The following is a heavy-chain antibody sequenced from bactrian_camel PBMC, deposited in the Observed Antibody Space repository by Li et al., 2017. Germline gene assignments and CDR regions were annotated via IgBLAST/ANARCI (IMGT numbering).Heavy chain of an antibody. D-gene: IGHD4*01. J-gene: IGHJ7*01. Sequence: VQLVESGGGLVQPGGSLRLSCAASGFTFSSYAMFWVRQAPGKGLEWVSAINSGGGSTYYADSVKGRFTISRDNAKNTLYLHLNSLKTEDTAMYYCANSRERYSDYVHVYWGKGTQVTVS. V-gene: IGHV3S31*01. CDR2: INSGGGST. CDR1: GFTFSSYA.